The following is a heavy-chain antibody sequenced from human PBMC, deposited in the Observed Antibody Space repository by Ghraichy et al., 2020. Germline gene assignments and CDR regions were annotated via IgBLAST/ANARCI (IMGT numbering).Heavy chain of an antibody. Sequence: GGSLRLSCAASGFNFRNYWMSWVRQAPGKGLEWVANIKHDVREKYYVDSVKGRFTISRDNAEKSLYLQMNSLRVEDTAVYYCARVPSGFGELRSYYYGMDVWGQGTTVTVSS. CDR2: IKHDVREK. CDR1: GFNFRNYW. CDR3: ARVPSGFGELRSYYYGMDV. D-gene: IGHD3-10*01. V-gene: IGHV3-7*01. J-gene: IGHJ6*02.